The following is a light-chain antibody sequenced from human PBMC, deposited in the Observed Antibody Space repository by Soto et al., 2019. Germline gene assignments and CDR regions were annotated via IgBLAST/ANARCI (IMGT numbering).Light chain of an antibody. CDR3: QQYHKWPPQYT. CDR1: ESIRSD. J-gene: IGKJ2*01. V-gene: IGKV3-15*01. Sequence: EIVMTQSTATLSVSPGERATLSCRASESIRSDLAWYQQKPGQAPRLLIYGASTRATDIPARISGSGSGTVFTLTISSLQSEDFAVYYCQQYHKWPPQYTFGQGTKLEIK. CDR2: GAS.